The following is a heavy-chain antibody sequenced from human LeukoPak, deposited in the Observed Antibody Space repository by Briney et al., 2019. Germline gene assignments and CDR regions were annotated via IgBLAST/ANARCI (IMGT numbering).Heavy chain of an antibody. CDR1: GFTFSSYG. J-gene: IGHJ6*02. CDR2: IWYDGSNK. V-gene: IGHV3-33*01. CDR3: ARDPYPRYYYGMDV. Sequence: GGSLRLSCAASGFTFSSYGMHWVRQAPGKGLGWVAVIWYDGSNKYYADSVKGRFTISRDNSKNTLYLQMNSLRAEDTAVYYCARDPYPRYYYGMDVWGQGTTVTVSS.